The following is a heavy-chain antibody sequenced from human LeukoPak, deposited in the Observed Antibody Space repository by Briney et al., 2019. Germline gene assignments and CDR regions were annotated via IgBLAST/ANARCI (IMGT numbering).Heavy chain of an antibody. J-gene: IGHJ4*02. V-gene: IGHV4-59*01. CDR1: GGSISSYY. D-gene: IGHD1-26*01. CDR2: IYYSGST. Sequence: PSETLSLTCTVSGGSISSYYWSWIRQPLGKELEWIGYIYYSGSTNYNPSLKSRITISVDTSKNQFSLKLRSVTAADTAVYYCARDRGGSFDYWGQGTLVTVSS. CDR3: ARDRGGSFDY.